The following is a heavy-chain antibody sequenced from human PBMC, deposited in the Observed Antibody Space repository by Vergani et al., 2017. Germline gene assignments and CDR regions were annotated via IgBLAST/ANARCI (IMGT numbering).Heavy chain of an antibody. D-gene: IGHD2/OR15-2a*01. CDR3: ARNSLRGRYYFDY. J-gene: IGHJ4*02. Sequence: EVKVLESGGGLVQPGGSLRLSCAGSGFPYNQYGMSWVRQAPGRGLDWVSSISGTAGSPMYAESVKGRFTVSRENAKNSLYLQMNSLRAGDTAVYYCARNSLRGRYYFDYWGQGTLVTVSS. CDR1: GFPYNQYG. V-gene: IGHV3-23*01. CDR2: ISGTAGSP.